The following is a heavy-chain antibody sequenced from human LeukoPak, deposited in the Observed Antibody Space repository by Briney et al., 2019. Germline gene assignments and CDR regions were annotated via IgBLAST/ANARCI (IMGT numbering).Heavy chain of an antibody. V-gene: IGHV3-23*01. CDR1: GFTFSSYA. J-gene: IGHJ4*02. D-gene: IGHD1-1*01. CDR3: ANGTGY. Sequence: GGSLRLSCAASGFTFSSYAMSWVRQAPGKGLEWLSGISGSGTATYYADSMKGRFTISRDNSKNTLFLQMNSLRAEDTAVYYCANGTGYWGQGTLVTVSS. CDR2: ISGSGTAT.